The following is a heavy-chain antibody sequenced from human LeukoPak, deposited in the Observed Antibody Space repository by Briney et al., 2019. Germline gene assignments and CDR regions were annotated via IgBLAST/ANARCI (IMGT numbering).Heavy chain of an antibody. V-gene: IGHV3-7*01. CDR3: ARPELPGWSVLFDF. Sequence: GGTLRLSCAASGFTFSNYWMSWVRQAPGKGLEWVANINQDGSEKYYADSVKGRFTISRDNAKNSLYLQMNSLRAEDTAVYFCARPELPGWSVLFDFWGQGTLVTVSS. CDR1: GFTFSNYW. J-gene: IGHJ4*02. CDR2: INQDGSEK. D-gene: IGHD2-15*01.